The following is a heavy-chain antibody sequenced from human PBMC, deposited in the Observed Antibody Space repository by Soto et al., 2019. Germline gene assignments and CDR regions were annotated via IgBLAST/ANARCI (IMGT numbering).Heavy chain of an antibody. J-gene: IGHJ5*02. CDR2: IIPILGIA. CDR1: GGTFSSYT. D-gene: IGHD2-15*01. V-gene: IGHV1-69*02. Sequence: QVQLVQSGAEVKKPGSSVKVSCKASGGTFSSYTISWVRQAPGQGLEWMGRIIPILGIANYAQKFQGRVTITADKSTSTAYMEVSSLRSEDTAVYYCAKQGYCSGGSCYKNWFDPWGQGTLVTVSS. CDR3: AKQGYCSGGSCYKNWFDP.